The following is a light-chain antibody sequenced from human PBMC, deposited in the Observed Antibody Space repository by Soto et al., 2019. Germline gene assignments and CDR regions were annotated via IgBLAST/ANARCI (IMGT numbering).Light chain of an antibody. V-gene: IGKV1-5*03. CDR2: KAS. CDR3: QQYNSYLWT. J-gene: IGKJ1*01. Sequence: DIQMTQSPSTLSAYVGARVTITCRASQSISSWLAWYQQKPGKAPKLLIYKASSLESGVPSRFSGSGSGTEFTLTISSLQPDDFATYYCQQYNSYLWTFGQGTEVDI. CDR1: QSISSW.